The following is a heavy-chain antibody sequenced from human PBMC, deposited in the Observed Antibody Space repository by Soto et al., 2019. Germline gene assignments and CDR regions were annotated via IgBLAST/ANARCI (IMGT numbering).Heavy chain of an antibody. Sequence: SVKVSCKASGGSFSSYAISWVRQAPGHGPEWMGGIIPMYGTTHYAQSFQGRVTITADESTSTAYMEMNSLRAEDTAVYYCARESEDLTSNFDYWGQGTLVTVSS. CDR1: GGSFSSYA. CDR3: ARESEDLTSNFDY. J-gene: IGHJ4*02. CDR2: IIPMYGTT. V-gene: IGHV1-69*13.